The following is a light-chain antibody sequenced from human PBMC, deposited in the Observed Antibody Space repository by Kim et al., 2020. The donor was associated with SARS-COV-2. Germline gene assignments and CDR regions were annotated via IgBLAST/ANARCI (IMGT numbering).Light chain of an antibody. CDR2: GAS. CDR1: QSVSSSY. J-gene: IGKJ4*01. Sequence: EIVLTQSPGTLSLSPGERASLSCRASQSVSSSYLAWYQQKPGQAPRLLIYGASSRATDIPDRFSGSGSGTDFTLTISRLEPEDFALYYCQHYGNSLIFGGGTKLEI. V-gene: IGKV3-20*01. CDR3: QHYGNSLI.